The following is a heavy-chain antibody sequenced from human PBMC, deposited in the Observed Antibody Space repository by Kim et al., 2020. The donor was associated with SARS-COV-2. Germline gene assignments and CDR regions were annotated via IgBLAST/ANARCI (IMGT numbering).Heavy chain of an antibody. D-gene: IGHD6-19*01. J-gene: IGHJ3*02. Sequence: AQKCQGRVTMNRNTSISTAYMELSSLRSEDTAVYYCARGQWLVLGDAFDIWGQGTMVTVSS. CDR3: ARGQWLVLGDAFDI. V-gene: IGHV1-8*01.